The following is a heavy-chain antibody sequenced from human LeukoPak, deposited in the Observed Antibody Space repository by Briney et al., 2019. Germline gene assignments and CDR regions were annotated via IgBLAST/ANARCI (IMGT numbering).Heavy chain of an antibody. V-gene: IGHV4-30-2*01. D-gene: IGHD6-19*01. CDR1: GGSISSDGYS. J-gene: IGHJ4*02. CDR2: IYPSGST. CDR3: ARASVVAGSGLDY. Sequence: SETLSLTCAVSGGSISSDGYSWCWIRQPPGKGLEWIGYIYPSGSTYYNPSLKSRVTISVDRSKNQFSLKLNSVTAADTAVYYCARASVVAGSGLDYWGQGTLVTVSS.